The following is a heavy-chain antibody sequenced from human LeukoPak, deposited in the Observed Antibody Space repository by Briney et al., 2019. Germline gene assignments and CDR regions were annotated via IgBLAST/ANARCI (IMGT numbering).Heavy chain of an antibody. CDR3: ARQSKWRAATQGNFDY. D-gene: IGHD6-25*01. CDR1: DDSIYSYY. Sequence: PSETLSLTCTVSDDSIYSYYWSWIRRPPGKGLEWIGCIYYSGSTYYNPSLKSRVTISVDTSKNQFSLKLSSVTAADTAVYYCARQSKWRAATQGNFDYWGQGTLVTVSS. CDR2: IYYSGST. V-gene: IGHV4-59*08. J-gene: IGHJ4*02.